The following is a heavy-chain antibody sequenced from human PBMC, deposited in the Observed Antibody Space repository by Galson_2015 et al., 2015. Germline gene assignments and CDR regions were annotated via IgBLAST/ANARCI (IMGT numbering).Heavy chain of an antibody. CDR2: IYPGDSDT. V-gene: IGHV5-51*03. CDR3: ARPQGYSSGWYEVEYFDY. Sequence: QSGAEVKKPGESLKISCKGSGYSFTSYWIGWVRQMPGKGLEWMGIIYPGDSDTRYSPSFQGQVTISADKSISTAYLQWSSLKASDTAMYYCARPQGYSSGWYEVEYFDYWGQETLVTVSS. J-gene: IGHJ4*02. D-gene: IGHD6-19*01. CDR1: GYSFTSYW.